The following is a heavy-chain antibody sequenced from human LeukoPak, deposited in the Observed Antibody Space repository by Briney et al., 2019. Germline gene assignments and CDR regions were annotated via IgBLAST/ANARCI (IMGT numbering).Heavy chain of an antibody. D-gene: IGHD3-3*01. CDR2: IYYSGST. CDR3: ARDLAAFTIFGVVITNAFDI. Sequence: PSETLSLTCTVSGGSISSGDYYWSWIRQPPGKGLEWIGYIYYSGSTYYNPSLKSRVTISVDTSKNQFSLKLSSVTAADTAVYYCARDLAAFTIFGVVITNAFDIWGQGTMVTVSS. J-gene: IGHJ3*02. V-gene: IGHV4-30-4*08. CDR1: GGSISSGDYY.